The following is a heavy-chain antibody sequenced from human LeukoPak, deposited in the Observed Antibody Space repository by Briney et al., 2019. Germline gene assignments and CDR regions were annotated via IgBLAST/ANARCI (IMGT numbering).Heavy chain of an antibody. CDR2: INHSRST. J-gene: IGHJ5*02. V-gene: IGHV4-34*01. Sequence: SETLSLTCAVYGGSFSGYYWSWIRQPPGTGLEWIGEINHSRSTNYNPSLKSRVTISVATSKNQFSLTLSSVTAGDTAVYYCSRGTPGSWYRVWFDPWGQGTLVTVSS. CDR1: GGSFSGYY. CDR3: SRGTPGSWYRVWFDP. D-gene: IGHD6-13*01.